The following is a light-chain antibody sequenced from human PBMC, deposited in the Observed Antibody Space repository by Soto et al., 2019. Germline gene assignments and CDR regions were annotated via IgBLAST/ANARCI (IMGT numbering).Light chain of an antibody. Sequence: EIVLTQAPGTLALSPGERATLSCRASQSVSSRFLAWYQQKPGQAPRLLMYGASNRATGIPDRFSGSGSGTDFTLTISRLEPEDFAVYYCQQYGRSGTFGQGTKVDIK. CDR3: QQYGRSGT. CDR2: GAS. J-gene: IGKJ1*01. V-gene: IGKV3-20*01. CDR1: QSVSSRF.